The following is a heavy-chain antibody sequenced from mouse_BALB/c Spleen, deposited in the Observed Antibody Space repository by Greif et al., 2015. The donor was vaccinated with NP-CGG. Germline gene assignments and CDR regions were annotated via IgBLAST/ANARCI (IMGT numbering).Heavy chain of an antibody. CDR1: GFTFTDYY. Sequence: EVKLVESGGGLVQPGGSLRLSCATSGFTFTDYYMSWVRQPPGKALEWLGFIRNKANGYTTEYSASVKGRFTISRDNSQSILYLQMNTLRAEDSATYYCARVYDYDGGFDVWGAGTTVTVSS. D-gene: IGHD2-4*01. CDR3: ARVYDYDGGFDV. V-gene: IGHV7-3*02. J-gene: IGHJ1*01. CDR2: IRNKANGYTT.